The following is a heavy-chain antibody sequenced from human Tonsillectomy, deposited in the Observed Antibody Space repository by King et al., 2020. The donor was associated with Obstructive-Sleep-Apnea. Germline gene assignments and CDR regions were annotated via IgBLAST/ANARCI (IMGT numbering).Heavy chain of an antibody. J-gene: IGHJ4*02. Sequence: QLVQSGAEVKKPGGSLRISCKGSGYSFTSYWIIWVRRMPGKGLEWMGRIDPTDSYTHYNPSFQCHVTISADKSISTAYLHWSSLRASDTAIYYCARRLSGGSSGGFSVPFDYWGQGTLVTVSS. CDR2: IDPTDSYT. V-gene: IGHV5-10-1*01. D-gene: IGHD6-19*01. CDR3: ARRLSGGSSGGFSVPFDY. CDR1: GYSFTSYW.